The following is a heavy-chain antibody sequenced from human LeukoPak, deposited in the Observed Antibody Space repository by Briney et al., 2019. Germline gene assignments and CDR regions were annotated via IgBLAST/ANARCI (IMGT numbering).Heavy chain of an antibody. CDR2: IYYSGST. CDR3: ARESHVYYYDSSGPFDY. V-gene: IGHV4-59*01. CDR1: GGSISSYY. Sequence: SETLSLACTVSGGSISSYYWSWIRQPPGKGLEWIGYIYYSGSTNYNPSLKSRVTISVDTSKNQFSLKLSSVTAADTAVYYCARESHVYYYDSSGPFDYWGQGTLVTVSS. D-gene: IGHD3-22*01. J-gene: IGHJ4*02.